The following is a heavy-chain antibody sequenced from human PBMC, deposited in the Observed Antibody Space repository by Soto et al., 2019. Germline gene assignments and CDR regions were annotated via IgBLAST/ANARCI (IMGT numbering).Heavy chain of an antibody. V-gene: IGHV3-48*02. D-gene: IGHD3-3*01. CDR1: GFTFSSNS. CDR3: ARVIWSGHLTSDL. J-gene: IGHJ5*02. CDR2: ISSSSSTI. Sequence: EVQVVESGGGLVQPGGSLRLSCAASGFTFSSNSMNWVRQAPGKGLEWISYISSSSSTIYADSVKGRFTISRDKAKNSLYLQMISVRDEDTAVYYCARVIWSGHLTSDLWGQGTLVTVSS.